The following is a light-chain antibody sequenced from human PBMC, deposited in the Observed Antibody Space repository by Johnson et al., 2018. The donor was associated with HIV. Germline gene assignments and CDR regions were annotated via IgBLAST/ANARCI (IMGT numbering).Light chain of an antibody. Sequence: QSVLTQPPSVSAAPGQRVTISCSGSSSNIGNNYVSWYQQFPGTAPKLLIYENSKRPSGIPDRFSGSKSGTSATLGITGLQTVDEADYYCGTWDSSLSVYVFGTGTKVTVL. CDR2: ENS. V-gene: IGLV1-51*02. CDR3: GTWDSSLSVYV. CDR1: SSNIGNNY. J-gene: IGLJ1*01.